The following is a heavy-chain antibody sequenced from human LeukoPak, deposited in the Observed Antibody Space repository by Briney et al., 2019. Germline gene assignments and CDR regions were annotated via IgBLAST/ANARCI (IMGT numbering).Heavy chain of an antibody. J-gene: IGHJ4*02. D-gene: IGHD4-23*01. CDR3: ASLTTDDEGGNSY. Sequence: SVKVSCKAPGGTFSSYAISWVRQVPGQGLEWMGRIIPILGIANYAQKFQGRVTITADKSTSTAYMELSSLRSEDTAVYYCASLTTDDEGGNSYWGQGTLVTVSS. V-gene: IGHV1-69*04. CDR1: GGTFSSYA. CDR2: IIPILGIA.